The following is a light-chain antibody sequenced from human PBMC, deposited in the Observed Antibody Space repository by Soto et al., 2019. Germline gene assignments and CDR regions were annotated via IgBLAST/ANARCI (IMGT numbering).Light chain of an antibody. V-gene: IGKV1-8*01. CDR1: QGISSY. CDR2: AAS. J-gene: IGKJ1*01. Sequence: AIRMTQSPSSFSASTGDRVTITCRASQGISSYLAWYQQKPGKAPKLLIYAASTLQSGVPSRFSGSGSGTDFTLTISCLQSEDFATYYCQQYYSYPPVTFGQGTKVDSK. CDR3: QQYYSYPPVT.